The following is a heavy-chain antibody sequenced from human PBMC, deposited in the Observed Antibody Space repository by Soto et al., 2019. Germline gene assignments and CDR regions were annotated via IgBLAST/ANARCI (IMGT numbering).Heavy chain of an antibody. D-gene: IGHD7-27*01. Sequence: ASVKVSCKASGYTFTSYYMHWVRQAPGQGLEWMGIINPSGGSTSYAQKFQGRVTMTRDTSTSTVYMELSSLRSEDTAVYYCARTIENWGSDWYFDLWGRGTLVTVSS. CDR2: INPSGGST. J-gene: IGHJ2*01. CDR1: GYTFTSYY. V-gene: IGHV1-46*01. CDR3: ARTIENWGSDWYFDL.